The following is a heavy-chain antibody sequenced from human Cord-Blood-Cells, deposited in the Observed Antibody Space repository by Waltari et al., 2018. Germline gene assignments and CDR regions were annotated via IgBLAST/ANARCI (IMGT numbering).Heavy chain of an antibody. CDR1: GFTFRSYA. J-gene: IGHJ4*02. CDR2: ISGSGGST. D-gene: IGHD1-20*01. CDR3: AKEGYNWNYFDY. V-gene: IGHV3-23*01. Sequence: EVQLLESGGGLVQPGGSLRLSCAASGFTFRSYAMSWARQAPGKGLEWVSAISGSGGSTYYADSVKGRFTISRDNSKNTLYLQMNSLRAEDTAVYYCAKEGYNWNYFDYWGQGTLVTVSS.